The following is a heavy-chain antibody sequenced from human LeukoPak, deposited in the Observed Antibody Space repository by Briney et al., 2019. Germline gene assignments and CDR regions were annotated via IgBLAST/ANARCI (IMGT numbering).Heavy chain of an antibody. CDR1: GGTFSSYA. CDR3: ARDGAVAGYFDY. Sequence: SVKVSCKASGGTFSSYAISWVRQAPGQGLEWMGGIIPIFGTANYAQKFQGGVTITADESTSTAYMELSSLRSEDTAVYYCARDGAVAGYFDYWGQGTLVTVSS. V-gene: IGHV1-69*01. J-gene: IGHJ4*02. CDR2: IIPIFGTA. D-gene: IGHD6-19*01.